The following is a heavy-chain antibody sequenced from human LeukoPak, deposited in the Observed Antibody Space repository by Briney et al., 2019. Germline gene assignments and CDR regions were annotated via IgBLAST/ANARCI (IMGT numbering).Heavy chain of an antibody. J-gene: IGHJ4*02. D-gene: IGHD3-22*01. V-gene: IGHV1-8*01. CDR3: ARGDSSGYEIDY. Sequence: ASVKVSCKASGYTFTSYDINWVRQATGQGLEWMGWMNPNSGNTGYAQKFQGRVTMTRNTSISTAYMELSSLRSEDTAVYYCARGDSSGYEIDYWGQGTLVTVSS. CDR2: MNPNSGNT. CDR1: GYTFTSYD.